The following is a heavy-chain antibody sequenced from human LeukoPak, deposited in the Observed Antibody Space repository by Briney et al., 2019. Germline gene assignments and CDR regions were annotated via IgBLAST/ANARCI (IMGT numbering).Heavy chain of an antibody. CDR2: IRSKAYGVTT. V-gene: IGHV3-49*04. CDR3: TRDWDVVVPAAMGYYYYYMDV. Sequence: GRSLLLSCPASGFTFGDYAMSWVRQAPGKGLEWVGFIRSKAYGVTTEYAASVKGRFTISRDDSKSIAYLQMNSLKTEDTAVYYCTRDWDVVVPAAMGYYYYYMDVWGKGTTVTVSS. CDR1: GFTFGDYA. J-gene: IGHJ6*03. D-gene: IGHD2-2*01.